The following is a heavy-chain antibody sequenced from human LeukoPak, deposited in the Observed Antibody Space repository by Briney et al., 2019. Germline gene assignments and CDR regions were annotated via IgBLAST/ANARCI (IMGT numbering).Heavy chain of an antibody. CDR2: ISAYNGNT. D-gene: IGHD3-22*01. Sequence: VASVKVSCKASGYTFTSYGISWVRQAPGQGLEWMGWISAYNGNTNYAQKLQGRVTMTTDTSTSTAYMELRSLRSDDTAVYYCARVNPPGITMMVDYWGQGTLVTVSS. CDR3: ARVNPPGITMMVDY. CDR1: GYTFTSYG. V-gene: IGHV1-18*01. J-gene: IGHJ4*02.